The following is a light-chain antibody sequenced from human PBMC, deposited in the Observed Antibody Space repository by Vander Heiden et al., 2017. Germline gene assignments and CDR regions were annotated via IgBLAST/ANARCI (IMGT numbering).Light chain of an antibody. V-gene: IGLV2-14*01. Sequence: QSALTQPASVSGSPGQSITISCTGTSSDVGGYTYVSWYQQHPGKAPKLRIYDVSNRPSGVSNRFSGSKSGNTASLTISGLQAEDEADDYCSSYTSSSTDVCGTGTKVTVL. CDR2: DVS. CDR1: SSDVGGYTY. J-gene: IGLJ1*01. CDR3: SSYTSSSTDV.